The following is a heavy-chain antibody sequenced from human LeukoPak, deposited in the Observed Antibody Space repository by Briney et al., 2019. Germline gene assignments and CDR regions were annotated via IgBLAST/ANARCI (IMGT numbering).Heavy chain of an antibody. CDR1: GFTFSSYW. Sequence: GGSLRLSCAASGFTFSSYWMHWVRQAPGKGRVWFSRITSADSSTSYADSVKGRFTISRDNAKNTLYLQMNSLRAEDTAVYYCARGRPNYYFDYWGQGTLVTVSS. CDR2: ITSADSST. CDR3: ARGRPNYYFDY. J-gene: IGHJ4*02. V-gene: IGHV3-74*01. D-gene: IGHD1-1*01.